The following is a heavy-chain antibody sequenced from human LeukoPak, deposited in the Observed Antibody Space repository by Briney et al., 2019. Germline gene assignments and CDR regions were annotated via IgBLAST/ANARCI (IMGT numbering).Heavy chain of an antibody. CDR1: GGSFSGYY. D-gene: IGHD3-3*01. CDR3: ASNLYDFWSGYYTLDY. CDR2: INHSGST. V-gene: IGHV4-34*01. J-gene: IGHJ4*02. Sequence: PSETLSLTCAVYGGSFSGYYWSWIRQPPGKGLEWIGEINHSGSTNCNPSLKSRVTISVDASKNQFSLKLSSVTAADTAVYYCASNLYDFWSGYYTLDYWGQGTLVTVSS.